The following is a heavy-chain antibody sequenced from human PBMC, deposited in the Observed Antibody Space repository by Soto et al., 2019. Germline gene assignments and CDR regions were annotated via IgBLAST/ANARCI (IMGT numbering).Heavy chain of an antibody. CDR1: GFSFSIYT. Sequence: EVQLVESGGGLVQPGGSLRLSCEASGFSFSIYTMNWVRQAPGKGLEWVAYINSGDTIYYADYVKGRFTISRDNAKNSLYLQMNSLRAADTALYYCARDPIYCRDGSCYSCFDSWGQGTLVTVSS. J-gene: IGHJ4*02. CDR2: INSGDTI. D-gene: IGHD2-15*01. CDR3: ARDPIYCRDGSCYSCFDS. V-gene: IGHV3-48*01.